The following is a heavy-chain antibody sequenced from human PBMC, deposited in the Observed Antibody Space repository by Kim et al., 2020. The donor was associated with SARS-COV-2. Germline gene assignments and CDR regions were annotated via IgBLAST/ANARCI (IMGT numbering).Heavy chain of an antibody. J-gene: IGHJ4*02. V-gene: IGHV5-51*01. D-gene: IGHD4-17*01. CDR3: ARQVYGGNDFDY. Sequence: RHSPSIQGQVTISADKSISTAYRQWSSLKASDTAMYYCARQVYGGNDFDYWGQGTLVTVSS.